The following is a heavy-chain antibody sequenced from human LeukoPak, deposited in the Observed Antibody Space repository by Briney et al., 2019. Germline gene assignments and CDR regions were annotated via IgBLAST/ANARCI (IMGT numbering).Heavy chain of an antibody. CDR3: AKAYSSSLYGDAFRI. J-gene: IGHJ3*02. D-gene: IGHD6-13*01. CDR2: ISNDASVT. Sequence: GGSLRLSCAGSGFTFRFYAMTWVRQAPGKGLEWVSGISNDASVTYAADSVKGRFNISRDDSKNTVYLQLNSLRVEDTAVYYCAKAYSSSLYGDAFRIWGQGTVVTVSP. CDR1: GFTFRFYA. V-gene: IGHV3-23*01.